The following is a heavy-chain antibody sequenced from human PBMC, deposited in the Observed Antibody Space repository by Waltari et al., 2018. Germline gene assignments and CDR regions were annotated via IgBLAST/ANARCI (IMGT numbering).Heavy chain of an antibody. CDR2: IIPILGTA. CDR1: GGTFSSYA. V-gene: IGHV1-69*01. D-gene: IGHD7-27*01. J-gene: IGHJ6*02. CDR3: ARPLTGKTYYYYGMDV. Sequence: QVQLVQSGAEVKKPGSSVKVSCKASGGTFSSYAISWVRQAPGQGLEWMGGIIPILGTANYAQKFQGRVTITADESTSTAYMELSSLRSEDTAVYYCARPLTGKTYYYYGMDVWGQGTTVTVSS.